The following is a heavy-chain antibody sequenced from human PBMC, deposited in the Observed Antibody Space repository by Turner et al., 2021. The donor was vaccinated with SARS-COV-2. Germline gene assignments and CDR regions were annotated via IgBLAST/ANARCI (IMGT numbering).Heavy chain of an antibody. D-gene: IGHD6-19*01. CDR3: ARAWGEGTVVAGTIDD. V-gene: IGHV1-18*01. CDR2: ISAYNGNT. CDR1: GYTFTSYG. Sequence: QLVQSGAEVQTPWASVTVSCKPSGYTFTSYGISWVRQAPGQGLEWMGWISAYNGNTNYEQKLQGRVNMTTETSTSKAYMELRSLRTDDTAVYYCARAWGEGTVVAGTIDDWGQGTLVTVSS. J-gene: IGHJ4*02.